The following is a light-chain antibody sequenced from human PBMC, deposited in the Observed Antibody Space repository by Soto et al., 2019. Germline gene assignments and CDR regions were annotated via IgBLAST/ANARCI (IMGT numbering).Light chain of an antibody. Sequence: QSVLTQPPSVSGAPVQRVTISCTGSSSNFGAGYDVHWYQQIPGTAPKLLIYANTNRPSGVPDRFSGSKSGTSASLAITGLQAEDEADYYCQSYDSSLSGVVFGGGTKLTVL. CDR1: SSNFGAGYD. CDR2: ANT. CDR3: QSYDSSLSGVV. J-gene: IGLJ2*01. V-gene: IGLV1-40*01.